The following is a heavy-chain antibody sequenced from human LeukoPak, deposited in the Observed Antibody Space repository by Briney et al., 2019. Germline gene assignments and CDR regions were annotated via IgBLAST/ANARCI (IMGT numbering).Heavy chain of an antibody. CDR3: ARGSDYYGSGTGDV. D-gene: IGHD3-10*01. Sequence: SETLSLTCAVSGGSISSSNWWSWVRQPPGKGLEWIGEIYHSGSTNYNPSLKSRVTISVDKSKNQFTLKLSSVTAADTAVYYCARGSDYYGSGTGDVWGQGTTVTVSS. J-gene: IGHJ6*02. CDR1: GGSISSSNW. CDR2: IYHSGST. V-gene: IGHV4-4*02.